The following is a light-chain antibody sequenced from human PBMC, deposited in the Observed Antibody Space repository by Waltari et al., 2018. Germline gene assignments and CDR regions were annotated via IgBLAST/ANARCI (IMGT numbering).Light chain of an antibody. CDR1: QSVSSY. CDR3: QQRSNWPPRFT. J-gene: IGKJ3*01. CDR2: DAS. Sequence: EIVLTQSPATLSLSPGERATLSCRASQSVSSYLAWYQQKPGQAPRLLIYDASNRATGIPARFSGRWSGTDFTLTISSLEPEDFAVYYCQQRSNWPPRFTFGPGTKVDIK. V-gene: IGKV3-11*01.